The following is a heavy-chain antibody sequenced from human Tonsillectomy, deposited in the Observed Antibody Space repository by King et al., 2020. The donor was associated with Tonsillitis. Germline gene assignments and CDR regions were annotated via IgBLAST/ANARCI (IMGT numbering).Heavy chain of an antibody. CDR2: ISYDGSNK. CDR3: APLSVPADPGGWFDP. V-gene: IGHV3-30*03. CDR1: GFTFSSYG. Sequence: VQLVESGGGVVQPGRSLRLSCAASGFTFSSYGMHWVRQAPGKGLEWVAVISYDGSNKYYADSVKGRFTISRDNSKNTLYLQMNSLRAEDTAVYYCAPLSVPADPGGWFDPWGQGTLVTVSS. D-gene: IGHD2-2*01. J-gene: IGHJ5*02.